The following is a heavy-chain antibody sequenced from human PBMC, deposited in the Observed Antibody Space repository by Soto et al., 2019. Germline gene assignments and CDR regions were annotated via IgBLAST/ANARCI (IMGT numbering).Heavy chain of an antibody. J-gene: IGHJ4*02. D-gene: IGHD3-22*01. CDR2: IKSKTDGGTT. CDR1: GFTFSNAW. CDR3: TTDYYYDSSGYYPFFDY. V-gene: IGHV3-15*01. Sequence: SGGSLRLSCAASGFTFSNAWMSWVRQAPGKGLEWVGRIKSKTDGGTTDYAAPVKGRFTISRDDSKNTLYLQMNSLKTEDTAVYYCTTDYYYDSSGYYPFFDYWGQGTLVTVSS.